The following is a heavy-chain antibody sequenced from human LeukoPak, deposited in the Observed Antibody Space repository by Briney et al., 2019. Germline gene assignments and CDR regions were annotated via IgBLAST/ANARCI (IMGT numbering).Heavy chain of an antibody. Sequence: SETLSLTCAVYGGSFSGYYWSWIRQPPGKGLKWIGEINHSGSTNYNPSLKSRVTISVDTSKNQFSLKLSSVTAADTAVYYCARVRSAIWRYSYGLDYWGQGTLVTVSS. D-gene: IGHD5-18*01. V-gene: IGHV4-34*01. CDR2: INHSGST. CDR3: ARVRSAIWRYSYGLDY. J-gene: IGHJ4*02. CDR1: GGSFSGYY.